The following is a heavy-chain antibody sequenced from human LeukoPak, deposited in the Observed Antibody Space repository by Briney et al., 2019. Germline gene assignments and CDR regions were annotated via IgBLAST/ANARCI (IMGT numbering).Heavy chain of an antibody. CDR2: IKKDGREK. CDR3: AELGITMIGGV. Sequence: GGSLRLSCEASGFTFRSNAMSGVGQAQGKGGEGVAQIKKDGREKKYVDSGKGGFIISRDNAKNSLYLQMNSLRAEDTAVYYCAELGITMIGGVWGKGTTVTISS. V-gene: IGHV3-7*01. D-gene: IGHD3-10*02. CDR1: GFTFRSNA. J-gene: IGHJ6*04.